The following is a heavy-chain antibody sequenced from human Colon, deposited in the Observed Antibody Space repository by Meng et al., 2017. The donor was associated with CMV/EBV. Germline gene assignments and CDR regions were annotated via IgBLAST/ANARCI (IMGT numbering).Heavy chain of an antibody. J-gene: IGHJ5*02. D-gene: IGHD5-18*01. CDR2: IYQSGST. CDR1: GVSCTTDSW. V-gene: IGHV4-4*02. CDR3: AKIPLGYSRSPLVRLDP. Sequence: HGLVQPWGTLSHTCSSVGVSCTTDSWSVCDRHPHGKGLECVEEIYQSGSTNYNPSLKSPLTISVGKSMTQVSLNMSSVTAADTAVSFCAKIPLGYSRSPLVRLDPWGQGTLVTVSS.